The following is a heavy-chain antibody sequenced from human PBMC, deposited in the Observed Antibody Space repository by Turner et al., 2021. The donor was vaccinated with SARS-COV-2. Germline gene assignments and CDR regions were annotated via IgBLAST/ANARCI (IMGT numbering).Heavy chain of an antibody. V-gene: IGHV4-39*01. J-gene: IGHJ4*02. CDR2: NYYNRNS. CDR3: ATSDFWRGDAFDH. D-gene: IGHD3-3*01. CDR1: DVSISSSTYY. Sequence: QLPLPESGPGLVEPSETLSLPCRVPDVSISSSTYYWGWIRQPPGKGLEWIGSNYYNRNSYYNPSLKRRGSMTVDTSNNQFSLKLTSLATAETAVYYCATSDFWRGDAFDHWGQGTLVPVSS.